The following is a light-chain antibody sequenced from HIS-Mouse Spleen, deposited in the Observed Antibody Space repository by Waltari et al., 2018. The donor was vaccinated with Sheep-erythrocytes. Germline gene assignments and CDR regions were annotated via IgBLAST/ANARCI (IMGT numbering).Light chain of an antibody. Sequence: EIVLTQSPATLSLSPGERATLSCRASQSVSSYLAWYQQKPGQAPRPLIYDASNRATGIPARFSGNGSVTDFTLTISSLEPEDFAVYYCQQRSNWPPTWTFGQGTKVEIK. J-gene: IGKJ1*01. CDR2: DAS. V-gene: IGKV3-11*01. CDR3: QQRSNWPPTWT. CDR1: QSVSSY.